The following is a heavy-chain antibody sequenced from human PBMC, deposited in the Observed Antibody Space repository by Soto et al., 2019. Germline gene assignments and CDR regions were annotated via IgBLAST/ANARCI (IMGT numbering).Heavy chain of an antibody. Sequence: PSETLSLTCAVYGGSFSGYYWSWIRQPPGKGLEWIGEINHSGSTNYNPSLKSRVTISVDTSKNQFSLKLSSVTAADTAVYYCARAAPRYCSGGSCYSGRDYSDQGTLVTVSS. CDR1: GGSFSGYY. D-gene: IGHD2-15*01. J-gene: IGHJ4*02. V-gene: IGHV4-34*01. CDR2: INHSGST. CDR3: ARAAPRYCSGGSCYSGRDY.